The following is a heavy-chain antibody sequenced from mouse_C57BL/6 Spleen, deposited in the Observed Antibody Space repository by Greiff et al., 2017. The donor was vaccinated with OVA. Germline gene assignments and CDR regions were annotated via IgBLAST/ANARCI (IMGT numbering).Heavy chain of an antibody. V-gene: IGHV5-6*01. CDR3: ASHDSDGSWFAY. J-gene: IGHJ3*01. D-gene: IGHD2-4*01. Sequence: EVKLVESGGDLVKPGGSLKLSCAASGFTFSSYGMSWVRQTPDKRLEWVATISSGGSYTYYPDSVKGRFTISRDNAKNTLYLQMSSLKSEDTAMYYCASHDSDGSWFAYWGQGTLVTVSA. CDR1: GFTFSSYG. CDR2: ISSGGSYT.